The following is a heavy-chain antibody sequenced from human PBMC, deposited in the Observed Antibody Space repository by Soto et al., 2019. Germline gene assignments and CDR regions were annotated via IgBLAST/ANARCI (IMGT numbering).Heavy chain of an antibody. D-gene: IGHD2-8*01. Sequence: QVQLVESGGGVVQPGRSLRLSCAASGFTFSNYGMHWVRQAPGKGLEWVAVISSDGSYEYYGDSVKGRFTISRNNSKDPLYVQMDSLRTDATAAYYCVKSMYFGVCDFKVDYWGQGSLVTVSS. J-gene: IGHJ4*02. CDR1: GFTFSNYG. CDR2: ISSDGSYE. V-gene: IGHV3-30*18. CDR3: VKSMYFGVCDFKVDY.